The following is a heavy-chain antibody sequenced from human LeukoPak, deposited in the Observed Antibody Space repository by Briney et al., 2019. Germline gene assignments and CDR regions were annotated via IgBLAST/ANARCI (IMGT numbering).Heavy chain of an antibody. Sequence: GGSLRLSCAASGFTFGGYAMRWVRQAPGKGLEWVSVTSYDEGNKYYADSVKGRFTITRDNSKNTLYLQMNSLRAEDTAEYYCARTGTDAFDIWGQGTMVTVSS. CDR2: TSYDEGNK. CDR1: GFTFGGYA. D-gene: IGHD1/OR15-1a*01. V-gene: IGHV3-30-3*01. J-gene: IGHJ3*02. CDR3: ARTGTDAFDI.